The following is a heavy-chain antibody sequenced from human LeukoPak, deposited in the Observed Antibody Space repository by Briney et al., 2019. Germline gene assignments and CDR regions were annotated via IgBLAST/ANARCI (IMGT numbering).Heavy chain of an antibody. Sequence: PSETLSLTCTVSGGSISSRSYYWGWIRQPPGKGLEWIGTIYYSGPTYYNPSLKSRVTISVDTSKNQFSLKLSSVTAADTAVYYCARIRGYSYGRNFDYWGQGTLVTVSS. D-gene: IGHD5-18*01. V-gene: IGHV4-39*07. CDR3: ARIRGYSYGRNFDY. CDR2: IYYSGPT. J-gene: IGHJ4*02. CDR1: GGSISSRSYY.